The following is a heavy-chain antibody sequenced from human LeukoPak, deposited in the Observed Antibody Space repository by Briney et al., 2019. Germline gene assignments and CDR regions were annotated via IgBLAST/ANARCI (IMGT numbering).Heavy chain of an antibody. D-gene: IGHD3-16*02. V-gene: IGHV4-34*01. CDR2: INHSGST. Sequence: AETLSLTCAVYGGSFSGYDWSWIRQPPGKGLEWIGEINHSGSTNYNPSLKSRVTIPVDTSKNQFSLKLSSVTAADTAVYYCARAGYDYVWGSYREFDYWGQGTLVTVSS. CDR1: GGSFSGYD. CDR3: ARAGYDYVWGSYREFDY. J-gene: IGHJ4*02.